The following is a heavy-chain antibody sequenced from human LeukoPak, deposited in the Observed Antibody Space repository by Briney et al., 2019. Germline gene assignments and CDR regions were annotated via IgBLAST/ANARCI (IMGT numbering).Heavy chain of an antibody. D-gene: IGHD1-1*01. Sequence: GGSLRLSCAASGFNFNIYWMSWVRQAPGKGLEWVANINLPGTEHNYVDSVKGRFTISRDNAKDSLYLQMNDLRAEDTAMYYCARDESIEYERNGYLDYWGHGTLVTVSS. CDR3: ARDESIEYERNGYLDY. J-gene: IGHJ4*01. CDR1: GFNFNIYW. CDR2: INLPGTEH. V-gene: IGHV3-7*01.